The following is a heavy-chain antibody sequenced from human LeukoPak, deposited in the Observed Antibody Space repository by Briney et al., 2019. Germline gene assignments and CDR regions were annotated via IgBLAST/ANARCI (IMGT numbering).Heavy chain of an antibody. D-gene: IGHD2-2*01. CDR2: ISSSSSYI. J-gene: IGHJ6*02. V-gene: IGHV3-21*01. CDR3: AREGPSHYYYYGMDV. CDR1: GFTLSSYS. Sequence: PGGSLRLSCAASGFTLSSYSMNWVRQAPGKGLEWVSSISSSSSYIYYADSVKGRFTISRDNAKNSLYLQMNSLRAEDTAVYYCAREGPSHYYYYGMDVWGQGTTVTVSS.